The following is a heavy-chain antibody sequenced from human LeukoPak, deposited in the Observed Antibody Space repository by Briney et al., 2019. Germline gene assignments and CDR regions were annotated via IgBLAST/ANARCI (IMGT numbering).Heavy chain of an antibody. D-gene: IGHD1-26*01. J-gene: IGHJ4*02. V-gene: IGHV4-59*12. CDR2: IYYSGST. CDR3: ARDSSGSYPDY. CDR1: GGSISSYY. Sequence: SETLSLTCTVSGGSISSYYWSWIRQPPGKGLEWIGYIYYSGSTNYNPSLKSRVTISVDTSKNQFSLKLSSVTAADTAVYYCARDSSGSYPDYWGQGTLVTVSS.